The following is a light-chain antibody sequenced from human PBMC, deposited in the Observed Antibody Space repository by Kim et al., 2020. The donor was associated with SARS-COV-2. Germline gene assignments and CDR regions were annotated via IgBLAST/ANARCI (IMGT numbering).Light chain of an antibody. CDR2: AKN. Sequence: SSELTQDPAVSVALGQTVRITCQGDSLRRYYASWYQQRPGQGPVLVMYAKNNRPSGIPDRFSGSSAGNIASLTITGAQAEDEADYYCNSRDSSGAPYVFGTGTKVTVL. CDR1: SLRRYY. CDR3: NSRDSSGAPYV. J-gene: IGLJ1*01. V-gene: IGLV3-19*01.